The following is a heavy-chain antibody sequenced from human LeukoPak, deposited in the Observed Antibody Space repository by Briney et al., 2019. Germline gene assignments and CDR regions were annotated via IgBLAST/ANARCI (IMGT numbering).Heavy chain of an antibody. Sequence: GGSLRLSCAVSGFTFSRFWMSWVRRAPGKGLEWVANIKQDGSQKSYVDPVEGRFTISRDNAKNSLYLQMNSLRAEDTAVYYCVRDSDHVRDYWGQGTLVTVSS. CDR3: VRDSDHVRDY. CDR2: IKQDGSQK. D-gene: IGHD3-10*01. CDR1: GFTFSRFW. J-gene: IGHJ4*02. V-gene: IGHV3-7*01.